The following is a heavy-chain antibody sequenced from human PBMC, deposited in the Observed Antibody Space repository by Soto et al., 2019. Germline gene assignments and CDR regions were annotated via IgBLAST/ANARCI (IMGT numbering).Heavy chain of an antibody. Sequence: GSSEKVSCKASGYTFATYGFSWVQQAPGQGLEWMGWISASNGNTNYAQKLRGRVTMTTATSTSTAYMELRSLSSDDTAVFYCARSGRSWNLREFDYWGQGTLVTVSS. CDR2: ISASNGNT. CDR3: ARSGRSWNLREFDY. J-gene: IGHJ4*02. D-gene: IGHD6-13*01. V-gene: IGHV1-18*01. CDR1: GYTFATYG.